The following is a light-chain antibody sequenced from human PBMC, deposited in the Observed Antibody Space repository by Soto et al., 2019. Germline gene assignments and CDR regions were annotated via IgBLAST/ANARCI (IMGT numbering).Light chain of an antibody. V-gene: IGKV3-15*01. Sequence: EIVMTQSPATLSESPGERATLSCRASQSVSSNLAWYQQKRGQAPRLLIYGTSTRATGIPARFSGSGSGTEFTLTISSLQSEDFAVYYCQQYNKVPLTFGGGTKVEIK. CDR2: GTS. CDR1: QSVSSN. CDR3: QQYNKVPLT. J-gene: IGKJ4*01.